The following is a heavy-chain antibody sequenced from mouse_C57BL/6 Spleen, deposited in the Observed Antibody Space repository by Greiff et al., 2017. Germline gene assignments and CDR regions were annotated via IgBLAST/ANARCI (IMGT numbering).Heavy chain of an antibody. CDR1: GYTFTDYE. J-gene: IGHJ4*01. CDR3: TTTTVVAERLDAMDY. CDR2: IDPETGGT. D-gene: IGHD1-1*01. V-gene: IGHV1-15*01. Sequence: VQLQQSGAELVRPGASVTLSCKASGYTFTDYEMHWVKQTPVHGLEWIGAIDPETGGTAYNQKFKGKAILTADKSSSTAYMELRSLTSEDSAVYYCTTTTVVAERLDAMDYWGQGTSVTVSS.